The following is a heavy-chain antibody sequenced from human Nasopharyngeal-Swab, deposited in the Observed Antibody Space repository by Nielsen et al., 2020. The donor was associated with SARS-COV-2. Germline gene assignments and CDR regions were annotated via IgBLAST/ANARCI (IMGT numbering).Heavy chain of an antibody. CDR1: GFTFSDYY. J-gene: IGHJ4*02. CDR3: ARDRANWDFDY. V-gene: IGHV3-11*04. D-gene: IGHD7-27*01. CDR2: ISGSGATI. Sequence: GGSLRLSCAASGFTFSDYYMSWIRPAPGKGLAYISYISGSGATIYYGDSMKGRFTVSRDNAKNSLYLQMNSVIAEDTAVYYCARDRANWDFDYWGQGTLVTVSS.